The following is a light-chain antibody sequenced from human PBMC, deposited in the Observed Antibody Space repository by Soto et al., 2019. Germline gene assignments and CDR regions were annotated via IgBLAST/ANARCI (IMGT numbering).Light chain of an antibody. CDR1: SSNIGRNY. CDR2: GNN. J-gene: IGLJ2*01. Sequence: QSVLTQPPSASATPGQRVTISCSGSSSNIGRNYVYWFQQFPGTAPKLLIYGNNQRPSGVPDRFSGSKSGTSASLAISGLRSEDEADYYCAAWDDTLRGPVFGGGTKLTVL. CDR3: AAWDDTLRGPV. V-gene: IGLV1-47*01.